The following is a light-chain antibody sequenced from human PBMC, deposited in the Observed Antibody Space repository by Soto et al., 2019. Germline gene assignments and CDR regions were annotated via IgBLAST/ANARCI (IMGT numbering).Light chain of an antibody. J-gene: IGLJ2*01. V-gene: IGLV2-23*02. CDR1: RSDIGSYNL. Sequence: QSALTQPASVSGSPGQSITISCTGTRSDIGSYNLVSWYQQYPGKAPQLIIHEVSKWPSGVSDRFSGSKSGTTASLTISGLQADDEAYYYCCAYAGSRVLFGGGTKLTVL. CDR2: EVS. CDR3: CAYAGSRVL.